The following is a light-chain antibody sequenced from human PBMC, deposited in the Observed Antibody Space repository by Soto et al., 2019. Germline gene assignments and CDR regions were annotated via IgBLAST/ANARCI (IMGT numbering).Light chain of an antibody. V-gene: IGKV3-15*01. CDR1: QSVSSK. CDR3: QQYDAPVT. J-gene: IGKJ2*01. Sequence: VMTQSPATLSVSPGERATLSCRSSQSVSSKLAWYQQKPGQAPRLVIYQASTRATGVPARFSGSGSGTEFTLTISSLQSEDSAVYFCQQYDAPVTFGQGTKVDIK. CDR2: QAS.